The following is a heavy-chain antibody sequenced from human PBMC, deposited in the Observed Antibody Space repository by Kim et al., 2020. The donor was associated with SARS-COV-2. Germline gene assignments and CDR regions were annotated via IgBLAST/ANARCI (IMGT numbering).Heavy chain of an antibody. V-gene: IGHV3-73*01. CDR3: TRQPMVATDTDY. Sequence: LSLTCAASGFTFSGSAMHWVRQASGKGLEWVGRIRSKANSYATAYAASVKGRFTISRDDSKNTAYLQMNSLKTEDTAVYYCTRQPMVATDTDYWGQGTLVTVSS. D-gene: IGHD5-12*01. CDR1: GFTFSGSA. CDR2: IRSKANSYAT. J-gene: IGHJ4*02.